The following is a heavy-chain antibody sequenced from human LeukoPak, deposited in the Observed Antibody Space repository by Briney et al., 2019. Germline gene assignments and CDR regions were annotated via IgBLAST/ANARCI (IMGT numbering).Heavy chain of an antibody. Sequence: PGGSLRLSCAASGFTFSSYSMNWVRQAPGKGLEWVSSISSSSSYIYYADSVEGRFTISRDNAKNSLYLQMNSLRAEDTAVYYCAYSSSWELPTRVWWYDYRGRGTLVTVSS. J-gene: IGHJ4*02. CDR3: AYSSSWELPTRVWWYDY. V-gene: IGHV3-21*01. CDR2: ISSSSSYI. D-gene: IGHD6-13*01. CDR1: GFTFSSYS.